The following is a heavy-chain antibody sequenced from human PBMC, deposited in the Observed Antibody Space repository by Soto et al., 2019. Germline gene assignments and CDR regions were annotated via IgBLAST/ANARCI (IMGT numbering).Heavy chain of an antibody. CDR2: IYYSGST. CDR1: GGSISSYY. CDR3: ARHYPSFSYMDV. V-gene: IGHV4-59*08. Sequence: SETLSLTCTVSGGSISSYYWSWIRQPPGKGLEWIGYIYYSGSTNYNPSLKSRVTILVDTSKNQFSLKLSSVTAADTAVYYCARHYPSFSYMDVWGKGTTVTVSS. J-gene: IGHJ6*03.